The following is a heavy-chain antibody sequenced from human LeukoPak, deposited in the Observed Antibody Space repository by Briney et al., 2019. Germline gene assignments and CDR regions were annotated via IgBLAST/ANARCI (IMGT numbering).Heavy chain of an antibody. D-gene: IGHD6-19*01. CDR2: IYPGDSDT. J-gene: IGHJ4*02. Sequence: KHGESLKISCKGSGYRFTSYWIGLVRPMPGKGLEWMGIIYPGDSDTRYSPSFQGQVTISADKSISTAYLQWSSLKASDTAMYYCARSVAVAGTTRFDYWGQGTLVTVSS. CDR3: ARSVAVAGTTRFDY. CDR1: GYRFTSYW. V-gene: IGHV5-51*01.